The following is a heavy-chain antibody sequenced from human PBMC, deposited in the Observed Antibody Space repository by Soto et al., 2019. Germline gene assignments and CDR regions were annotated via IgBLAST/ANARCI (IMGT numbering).Heavy chain of an antibody. V-gene: IGHV2-5*01. CDR2: IYWYDDK. J-gene: IGHJ4*02. D-gene: IGHD1-26*01. CDR3: AHTPLSWSYDSAPFDY. Sequence: QITLKESGPPLVKPTQPLTLTCTFSGFSLSTSGVGVGWIRQPPGKALQWLALIYWYDDKRYSPSLKSSLTITEDTSKDQVDLTMASRDPVDTATYYCAHTPLSWSYDSAPFDYWGQGTLVTVSS. CDR1: GFSLSTSGVG.